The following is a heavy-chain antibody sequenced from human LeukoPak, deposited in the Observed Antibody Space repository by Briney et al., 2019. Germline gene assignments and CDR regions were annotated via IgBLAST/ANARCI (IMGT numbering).Heavy chain of an antibody. D-gene: IGHD3-10*01. CDR3: ARGRKVRGGNYYYMDV. Sequence: SETLSLTCAVSGYSISSGYYWSWIRQPPGKGLEWIGEINHSGSTNYNPSLKSRVTISVDTSKNQFSLKLSSVTAADTAVYYCARGRKVRGGNYYYMDVWGKGTTVTVSS. CDR1: GYSISSGYY. J-gene: IGHJ6*03. CDR2: INHSGST. V-gene: IGHV4-34*01.